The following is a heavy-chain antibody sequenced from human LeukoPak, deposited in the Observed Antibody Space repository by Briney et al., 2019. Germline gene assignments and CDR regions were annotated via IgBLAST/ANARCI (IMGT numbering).Heavy chain of an antibody. J-gene: IGHJ4*02. V-gene: IGHV4-59*08. CDR3: ARLPSATALGYCSGGSCYSHAPFDY. Sequence: IPSETLSLTGTVSGGSISSHYWSWIRQPPGKGLEWIGYIYYSGSTNYNPSLKSRVTISVDTSKNQFSLKLSSVTAADTAVYYCARLPSATALGYCSGGSCYSHAPFDYWGQGTLVTVSS. CDR1: GGSISSHY. D-gene: IGHD2-15*01. CDR2: IYYSGST.